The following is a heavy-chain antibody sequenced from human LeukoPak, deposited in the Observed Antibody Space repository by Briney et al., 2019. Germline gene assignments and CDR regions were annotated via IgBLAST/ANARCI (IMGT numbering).Heavy chain of an antibody. CDR2: IYYTGYT. Sequence: PSGTLSLTCTVSGGSFSSGTSYWNWLRQHPGKGLEWIGYIYYTGYTDYNPTLKSRATISVDTSKNHFSLNLTSVTAADTALYYCASQGYCSGGSCYSGGAFDYWGQGTLVTVSS. D-gene: IGHD2-15*01. CDR1: GGSFSSGTSY. J-gene: IGHJ4*02. CDR3: ASQGYCSGGSCYSGGAFDY. V-gene: IGHV4-31*03.